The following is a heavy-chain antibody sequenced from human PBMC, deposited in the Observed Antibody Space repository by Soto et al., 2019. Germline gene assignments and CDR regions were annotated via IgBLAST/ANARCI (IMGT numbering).Heavy chain of an antibody. D-gene: IGHD3-10*01. CDR3: ARDRTGGSGYDY. CDR1: GGTFSGYA. J-gene: IGHJ4*02. V-gene: IGHV1-69*05. Sequence: GASVKVSCKASGGTFSGYAISWVRQAPGQGLEWMGGIIPIFGTANYAQKFQGRVTMTTDTSTSTAYMELRSLRSDDTAVYYCARDRTGGSGYDYWGQGTLVTVSS. CDR2: IIPIFGTA.